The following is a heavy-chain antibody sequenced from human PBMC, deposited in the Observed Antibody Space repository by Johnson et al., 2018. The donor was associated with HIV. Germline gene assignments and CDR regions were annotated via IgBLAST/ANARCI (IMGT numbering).Heavy chain of an antibody. J-gene: IGHJ3*01. D-gene: IGHD3-10*01. Sequence: QVQLVESGGGVVQPGRSLRLSCAASGFTFSSYGMHWVRQAPGKGLEWVAVIAYDGSNKYYADSVKDRFTISRDNSKNTLYLQMTSLRQDDTAVYSCYCTEHFGAGSESKGTFDAWGQGTMVTVSS. CDR1: GFTFSSYG. CDR2: IAYDGSNK. V-gene: IGHV3-33*03. CDR3: YCTEHFGAGSESKGTFDA.